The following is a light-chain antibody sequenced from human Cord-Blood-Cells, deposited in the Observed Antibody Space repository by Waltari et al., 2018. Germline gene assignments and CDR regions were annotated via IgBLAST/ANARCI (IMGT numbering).Light chain of an antibody. CDR2: SNN. J-gene: IGLJ1*01. CDR1: STNIGSNT. V-gene: IGLV1-44*01. Sequence: QSLLTQLPSASGTPGQRVTISCPGSSTNIGSNTVTWYQQLPGTAPKLLIYSNNQRPSGVPDRCSGSESGTAASLAISGLQSEDEADYYCAAWDDSLNGPVFGTGTKVTVL. CDR3: AAWDDSLNGPV.